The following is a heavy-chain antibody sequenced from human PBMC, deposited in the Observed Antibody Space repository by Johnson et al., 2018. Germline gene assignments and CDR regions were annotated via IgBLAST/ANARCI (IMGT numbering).Heavy chain of an antibody. J-gene: IGHJ6*02. CDR3: ARTYPKYVSSTSCYELYYYYGMDV. D-gene: IGHD2-2*01. CDR2: ISYDGTNK. CDR1: GFTFSSYG. Sequence: VQLVETGGGVVQPGRSLRLSCAASGFTFSSYGMHWVRQAPGKGLEWVAVISYDGTNKYYADSVKGRFTISRDNAKNSLYLQMNSLRAEETAVYYCARTYPKYVSSTSCYELYYYYGMDVWGQGTTVTVSS. V-gene: IGHV3-30*03.